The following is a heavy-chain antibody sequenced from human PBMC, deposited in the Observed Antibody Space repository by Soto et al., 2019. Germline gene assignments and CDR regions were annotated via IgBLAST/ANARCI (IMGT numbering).Heavy chain of an antibody. V-gene: IGHV3-23*01. J-gene: IGHJ4*02. D-gene: IGHD6-13*01. Sequence: EVQLLESGGGLVQPGGSLRLSCAASGFTFSSYAMNWVRQAPGKGLEWVSAISPGGGSPYYTDSVKGRFTISRDNSKNTLYLQMNSLRAEDTAVYYCAKQIPAAGSDYWGQGTPVTVSS. CDR3: AKQIPAAGSDY. CDR1: GFTFSSYA. CDR2: ISPGGGSP.